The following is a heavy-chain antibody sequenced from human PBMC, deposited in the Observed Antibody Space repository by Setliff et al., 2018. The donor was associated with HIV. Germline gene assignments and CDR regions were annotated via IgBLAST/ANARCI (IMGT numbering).Heavy chain of an antibody. CDR3: VRDIRVAGKEYFDY. V-gene: IGHV3-72*01. Sequence: PGGSLRLSCTASGFTFSDHYMDWVRQAPGKGLEWVARSRNKAYTYTTEYAASVKGRFTISRDDSKTSLYLQMNSLKTEDTAVYFCVRDIRVAGKEYFDYWGQGTLVTVSS. D-gene: IGHD6-19*01. CDR1: GFTFSDHY. J-gene: IGHJ4*02. CDR2: SRNKAYTYTT.